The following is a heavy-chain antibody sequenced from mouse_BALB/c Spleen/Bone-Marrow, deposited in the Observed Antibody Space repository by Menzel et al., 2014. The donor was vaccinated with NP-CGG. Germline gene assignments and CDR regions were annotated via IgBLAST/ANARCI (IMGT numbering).Heavy chain of an antibody. Sequence: EVKLVESGGGLVQPGGSRKLSCAASGFTFSSFGMHWVRQAPEKGLEWVAYISSGSSTIHYADTVKGRFTISRDNPKNTLFLQMTSLRSEDTAMYYCARDVPLYDVGYFDYWGQGTTLTVSS. CDR2: ISSGSSTI. J-gene: IGHJ2*01. V-gene: IGHV5-17*02. CDR1: GFTFSSFG. CDR3: ARDVPLYDVGYFDY. D-gene: IGHD2-14*01.